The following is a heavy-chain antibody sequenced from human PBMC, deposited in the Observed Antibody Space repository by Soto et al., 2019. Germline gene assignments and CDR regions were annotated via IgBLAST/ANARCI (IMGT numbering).Heavy chain of an antibody. J-gene: IGHJ4*02. CDR3: ARSGRLRWYYFDY. CDR2: ISYDGSNK. D-gene: IGHD4-17*01. CDR1: GFTFSSYG. Sequence: ESGGGVVQPGRSLRLSCAASGFTFSSYGMHWVRQAPGKGLEWVAVISYDGSNKYYADSVKGRFTISRDNSKNTLYLQMNSLRAEDTAVYYCARSGRLRWYYFDYWGQGTLVTVSS. V-gene: IGHV3-30*03.